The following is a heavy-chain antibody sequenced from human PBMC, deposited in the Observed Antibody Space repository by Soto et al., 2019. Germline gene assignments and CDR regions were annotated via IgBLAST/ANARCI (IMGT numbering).Heavy chain of an antibody. D-gene: IGHD2-2*01. V-gene: IGHV1-69*01. J-gene: IGHJ6*02. CDR1: GGTFGSYA. CDR2: IIPIPGTA. Sequence: QVQLVQSGAEVKKPGSSVKVSCKASGGTFGSYAISWVRQAPGQGLEWMGGIIPIPGTANYAQKFQGRVTIDADQSTSTAYMELSSLRSDATAVYYCARSQGSSTSLEIYYYYYYGMDVWGQGTTVTVSS. CDR3: ARSQGSSTSLEIYYYYYYGMDV.